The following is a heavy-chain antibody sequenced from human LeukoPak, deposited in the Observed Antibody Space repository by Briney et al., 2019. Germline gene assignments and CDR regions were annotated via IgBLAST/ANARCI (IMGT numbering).Heavy chain of an antibody. V-gene: IGHV4-4*07. CDR2: IYTSGST. CDR3: ARCTSTSCYNFDY. D-gene: IGHD2-2*02. Sequence: SETLSLTCTVSGGSISSYYWSWIRQPAGKGLEWIGRIYTSGSTNYNPSLKSRVTISLDTSKNQFPLKLNSVTAADTAVYYCARCTSTSCYNFDYWGQGTLVTVSS. J-gene: IGHJ4*02. CDR1: GGSISSYY.